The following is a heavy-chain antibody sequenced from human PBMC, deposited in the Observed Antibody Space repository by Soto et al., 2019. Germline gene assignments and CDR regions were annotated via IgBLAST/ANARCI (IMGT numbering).Heavy chain of an antibody. CDR3: ARAPRDAIPDY. Sequence: QVRLQESGPGLVKPSETLSLTCTVSNGSISNYYWTWIRQPPGKGLEWIGFVYYSGSTNYNPSLKSRVTISLHTSKNQFSLKLSSVTAADTAVYYCARAPRDAIPDYWGQETLVTVSS. V-gene: IGHV4-59*01. D-gene: IGHD2-2*01. J-gene: IGHJ4*02. CDR2: VYYSGST. CDR1: NGSISNYY.